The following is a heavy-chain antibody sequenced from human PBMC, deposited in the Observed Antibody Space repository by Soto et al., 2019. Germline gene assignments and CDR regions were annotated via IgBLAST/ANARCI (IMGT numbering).Heavy chain of an antibody. V-gene: IGHV3-30*18. D-gene: IGHD2-21*01. CDR2: MSYEGSPK. J-gene: IGHJ5*02. CDR3: AKELVKPSMWPAA. CDR1: GFNFISYG. Sequence: HVQLVASGGGGVQPGRSLRLSCAVSGFNFISYGMYWVRQAPGKGMAWVAGMSYEGSPKASADSVKARFAISRDNSKNTLVLQMNSLIVEETAVYYCAKELVKPSMWPAAWGQGTLVTFSS.